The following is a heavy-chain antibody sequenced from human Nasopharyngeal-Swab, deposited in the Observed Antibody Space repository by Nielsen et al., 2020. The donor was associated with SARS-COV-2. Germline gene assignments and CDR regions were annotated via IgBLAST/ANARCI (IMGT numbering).Heavy chain of an antibody. Sequence: GESLKISCAASGFNFKIYSMNWVRQAPGKGLEWISSISSRSNYIDYADSVKGRFTISRDNAKNSLYLQMNSLRAEDTAVYYCARDQGSRFDSSGNYYYYYGMDVWGQGTTVTVSS. V-gene: IGHV3-21*01. CDR3: ARDQGSRFDSSGNYYYYYGMDV. CDR1: GFNFKIYS. CDR2: ISSRSNYI. D-gene: IGHD3-22*01. J-gene: IGHJ6*02.